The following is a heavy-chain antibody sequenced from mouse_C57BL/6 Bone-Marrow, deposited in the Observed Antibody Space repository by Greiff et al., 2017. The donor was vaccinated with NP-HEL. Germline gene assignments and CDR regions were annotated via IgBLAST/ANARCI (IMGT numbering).Heavy chain of an antibody. V-gene: IGHV1-53*01. Sequence: QVQLQQSGTELVKPGASVKLSCKASGYTFTSYWMHWVKQRPGQGLEWIGNINPSNGGTNYNEKFKSKATLTVDKSSSTAYMQLSSLTSEDSAVYYCARVNLSRQLRLGFAYWGQGTLVTVSA. CDR2: INPSNGGT. J-gene: IGHJ3*01. CDR1: GYTFTSYW. D-gene: IGHD3-2*02. CDR3: ARVNLSRQLRLGFAY.